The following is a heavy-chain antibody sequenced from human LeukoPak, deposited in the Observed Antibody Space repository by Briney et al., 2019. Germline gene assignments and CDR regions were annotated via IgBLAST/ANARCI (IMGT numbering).Heavy chain of an antibody. CDR3: ARGGRGYNYGGG. CDR2: IIPIFGTA. V-gene: IGHV1-69*13. J-gene: IGHJ4*02. Sequence: SVKVSCKASGGTFISYAISWVRQVPGQGLEWMGGIIPIFGTANYAQKFQGRVTITADESTSTAYMELSSLRSEDTAVYYCARGGRGYNYGGGWGQGTLVTVSS. D-gene: IGHD5-18*01. CDR1: GGTFISYA.